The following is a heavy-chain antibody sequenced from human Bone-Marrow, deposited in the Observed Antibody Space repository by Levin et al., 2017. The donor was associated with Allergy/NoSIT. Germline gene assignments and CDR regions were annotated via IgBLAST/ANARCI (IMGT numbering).Heavy chain of an antibody. D-gene: IGHD1-26*01. Sequence: SVKVSCKTSGDILRNSAISWVRQAPGQGLEWMGGFSPILDAANYAQKFQGRISITVDESTSTAFMELSSLRSDDTAVYFCARAGGPDSTWYYYYMDVWGKGTTVTVS. V-gene: IGHV1-69*13. J-gene: IGHJ6*03. CDR1: GDILRNSA. CDR3: ARAGGPDSTWYYYYMDV. CDR2: FSPILDAA.